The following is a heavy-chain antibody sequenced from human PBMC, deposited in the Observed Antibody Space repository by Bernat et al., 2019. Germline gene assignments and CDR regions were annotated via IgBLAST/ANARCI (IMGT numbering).Heavy chain of an antibody. V-gene: IGHV3-11*06. Sequence: QVQLVESGGGLVKPGGSLRLSCAASGFAFSDYYMNWIRQAPGKGLEWVSYISSSSTYTNYADSEKGRFTISRDNAKNSLYLQMNSLRAEDTAVYYCARDLEQLASWFDPWGQGTLVTVSS. D-gene: IGHD6-6*01. CDR3: ARDLEQLASWFDP. J-gene: IGHJ5*02. CDR2: ISSSSTYT. CDR1: GFAFSDYY.